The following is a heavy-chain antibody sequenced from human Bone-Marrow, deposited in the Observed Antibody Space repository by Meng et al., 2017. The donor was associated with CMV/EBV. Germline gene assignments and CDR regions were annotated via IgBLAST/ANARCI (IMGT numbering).Heavy chain of an antibody. Sequence: ASVKVSCKASGYTFSSYDINWVRQATGQGLEWMGWMNPNSGNTGYAQKFQGRVTLTRNTSISTAYMELSDLRSEDTAVFYCARGGPDIVVVPAARGNFDYWGQGTLVTVSS. CDR2: MNPNSGNT. V-gene: IGHV1-8*01. CDR3: ARGGPDIVVVPAARGNFDY. J-gene: IGHJ4*02. D-gene: IGHD2-2*01. CDR1: GYTFSSYD.